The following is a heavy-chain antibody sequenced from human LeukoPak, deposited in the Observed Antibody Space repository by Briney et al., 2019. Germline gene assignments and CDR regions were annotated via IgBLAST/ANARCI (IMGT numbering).Heavy chain of an antibody. CDR3: AKTGVGYCTGGSCSAADY. J-gene: IGHJ4*02. CDR1: GFTFSSYA. V-gene: IGHV3-23*01. Sequence: QSGGSLRLSCAASGFTFSSYAMSWVRQAPGKGLEWVSAISGSGGSTNYAGSVKGRFTISRDNSKNTLYPQMNSLRAEDTAVFYCAKTGVGYCTGGSCSAADYWGQGTLVTVSS. CDR2: ISGSGGST. D-gene: IGHD2-15*01.